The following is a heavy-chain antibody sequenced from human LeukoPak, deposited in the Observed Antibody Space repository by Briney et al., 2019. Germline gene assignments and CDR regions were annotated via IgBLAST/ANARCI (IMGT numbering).Heavy chain of an antibody. J-gene: IGHJ6*02. CDR1: GFALSSHW. CDR3: ARNNGMDV. CDR2: VNRDGSET. Sequence: PGGPLRLSCAASGFALSSHWMTWVRQVPGRGPEWVANVNRDGSETYYLDSVKGRFTISKDNAKNSLYLQMNSLRAEDTALYHCARNNGMDVWSQGTTVIVSS. V-gene: IGHV3-7*03.